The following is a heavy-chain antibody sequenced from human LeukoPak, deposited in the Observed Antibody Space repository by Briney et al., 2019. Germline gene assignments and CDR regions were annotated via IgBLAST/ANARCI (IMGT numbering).Heavy chain of an antibody. J-gene: IGHJ6*02. D-gene: IGHD5-18*01. Sequence: PGGSLRLSCAASGFTFSSYWMHWVRQVPGKGLVWVSRINSDGSSTSYADSVKGRFTISRDNAKNTLYLQMNSLRAEDTAVYYCARDAVDTANAVWGQGTTVTVSS. V-gene: IGHV3-74*01. CDR1: GFTFSSYW. CDR2: INSDGSST. CDR3: ARDAVDTANAV.